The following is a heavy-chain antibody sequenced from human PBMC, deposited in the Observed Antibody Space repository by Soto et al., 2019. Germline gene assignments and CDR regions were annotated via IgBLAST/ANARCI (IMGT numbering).Heavy chain of an antibody. CDR1: GGSISNSNW. V-gene: IGHV4-4*02. J-gene: IGHJ6*02. Sequence: QVQLQESGPGLVKPSGTLSLSCAVSGGSISNSNWWNWVRQPPGKGLEWIGEIYHSGSTTYNPSVKGRVTIAVDKSKNQFALKLSSVTAADTAVYYCARGEVVRGAEFYYTMDVWGQGTTVTVSS. D-gene: IGHD3-10*02. CDR3: ARGEVVRGAEFYYTMDV. CDR2: IYHSGST.